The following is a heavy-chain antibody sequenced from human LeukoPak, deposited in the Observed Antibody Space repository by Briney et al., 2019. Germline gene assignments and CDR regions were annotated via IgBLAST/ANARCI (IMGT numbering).Heavy chain of an antibody. CDR3: ARVRGGTRYY. CDR2: ISTSSSYI. J-gene: IGHJ4*02. CDR1: GFTFSSYS. V-gene: IGHV3-21*01. Sequence: GGSLRLSCAASGFTFSSYSMNWVRQAPGKGLEWVSSISTSSSYIHYADSVKGRFTISRDNAKNSLYLQMNSLRAEDTAVYYCARVRGGTRYYWGQGTLVTVSS. D-gene: IGHD2-15*01.